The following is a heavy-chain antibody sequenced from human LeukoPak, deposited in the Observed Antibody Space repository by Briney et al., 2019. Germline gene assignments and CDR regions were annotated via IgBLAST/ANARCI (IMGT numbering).Heavy chain of an antibody. D-gene: IGHD1-26*01. V-gene: IGHV1-2*02. Sequence: GASVKVSCKASGYGFTGYYMNWVRQAPGQGLEWVGWINPNSGDTSYGQKFQGRVTLTRDTSISTAYMELSRLTSDDTAVYYCAREVGASPADDWGQGTLVTVSS. J-gene: IGHJ4*02. CDR3: AREVGASPADD. CDR2: INPNSGDT. CDR1: GYGFTGYY.